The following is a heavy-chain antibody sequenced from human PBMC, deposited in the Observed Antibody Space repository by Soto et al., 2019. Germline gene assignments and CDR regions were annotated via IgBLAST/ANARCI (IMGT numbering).Heavy chain of an antibody. CDR2: MSSGVYT. CDR1: GLNVTRNY. Sequence: EVQLVESGGGLIQRWGSLRLSCAASGLNVTRNYMSWVRQAPGKGLEWVSVMSSGVYTYYADSVKGRFTISRDNSKHTLFLQINSLITEDTAVYYCARLFGRYGWFDPWGQGTLVTVSS. V-gene: IGHV3-53*01. J-gene: IGHJ5*02. D-gene: IGHD2-21*01. CDR3: ARLFGRYGWFDP.